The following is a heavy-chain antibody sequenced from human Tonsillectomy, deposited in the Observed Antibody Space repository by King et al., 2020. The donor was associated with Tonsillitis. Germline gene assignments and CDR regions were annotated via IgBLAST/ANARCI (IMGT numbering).Heavy chain of an antibody. J-gene: IGHJ4*02. D-gene: IGHD3-3*02. CDR2: ISHDGRTK. V-gene: IGHV3-30*19. CDR1: GFSFINYD. Sequence: VQLVESGGGVVQPGESLRLSCTGSGFSFINYDVHWVRQAPGKGLEWVAVISHDGRTKFYTDAVEGRSIISRDNSKNTLYLQVNSLRVEDTAVYYCALFLSSSSFSYDYWGRGTLVTVSS. CDR3: ALFLSSSSFSYDY.